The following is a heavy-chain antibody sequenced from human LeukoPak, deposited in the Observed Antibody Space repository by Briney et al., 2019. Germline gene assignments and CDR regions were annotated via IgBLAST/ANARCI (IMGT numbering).Heavy chain of an antibody. CDR3: AKDMSLFDY. D-gene: IGHD3-16*01. J-gene: IGHJ4*02. V-gene: IGHV3-23*01. CDR2: ISGSGGST. Sequence: PGGSLRLSCAASGFTVSSNYMSWVRQAPGKGLEWVSAISGSGGSTYYADSVKGRFTISRDNSKNTLYLQMNSLRAEDTAVYYCAKDMSLFDYWGQGTLVTVSS. CDR1: GFTVSSNY.